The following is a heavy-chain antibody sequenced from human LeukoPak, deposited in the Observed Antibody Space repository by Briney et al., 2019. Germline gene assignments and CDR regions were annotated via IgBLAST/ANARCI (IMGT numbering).Heavy chain of an antibody. J-gene: IGHJ4*02. V-gene: IGHV3-15*01. CDR2: IKTKTDGGTT. D-gene: IGHD3-10*01. CDR3: TTELLFGDY. Sequence: GGSLRLSCAASGFTFSNASISWVRQAPGKGLEWVGRIKTKTDGGTTDYAAPVKGRLTISRDDSKNTLYLKMHSLKTEDTAVYYCTTELLFGDYWGGGTLVTVSS. CDR1: GFTFSNAS.